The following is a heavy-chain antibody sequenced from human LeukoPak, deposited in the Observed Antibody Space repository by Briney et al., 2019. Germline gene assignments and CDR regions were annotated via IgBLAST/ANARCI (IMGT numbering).Heavy chain of an antibody. D-gene: IGHD6-19*01. Sequence: ASVKVSCKASGYTFTGYYMHWVRQAPGQGLEWMGWINPNSGGTNYAQKFQGRVTMTRDTSISTAYMELSRLRSDDTAVYYCARVQSGAAGVHYFDYWGQGTLVTVSS. J-gene: IGHJ4*02. CDR1: GYTFTGYY. CDR2: INPNSGGT. CDR3: ARVQSGAAGVHYFDY. V-gene: IGHV1-2*02.